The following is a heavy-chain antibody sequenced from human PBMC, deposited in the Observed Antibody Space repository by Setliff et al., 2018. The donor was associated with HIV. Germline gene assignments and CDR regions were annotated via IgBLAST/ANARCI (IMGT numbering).Heavy chain of an antibody. CDR1: GGSISSNNYY. Sequence: PSETLSLTCTVSGGSISSNNYYWGWIRQPPGKGLEWIGSIFYSETVYYGGRTYYRPSLKSRVTLSVDTSTSQFSLNRISVTAADTAVYYCARGFPLLPPHYWGQGTLVTVSS. CDR2: IFYSETVYYGGRT. D-gene: IGHD2-21*02. CDR3: ARGFPLLPPHY. V-gene: IGHV4-39*07. J-gene: IGHJ4*02.